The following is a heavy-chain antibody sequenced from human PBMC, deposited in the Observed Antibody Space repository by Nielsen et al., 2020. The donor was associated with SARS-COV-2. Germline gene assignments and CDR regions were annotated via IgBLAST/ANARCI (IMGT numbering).Heavy chain of an antibody. CDR3: ARGGAVAGLLDY. CDR2: ISSSSSYI. V-gene: IGHV3-21*01. J-gene: IGHJ4*02. D-gene: IGHD6-19*01. CDR1: GFTFSSYS. Sequence: GESPKISCAASGFTFSSYSMNWVRQAPGKGLEWVSSISSSSSYIYYADSVKGRFTISRDNAKNSLYLQMNSLRAEDTAVYYCARGGAVAGLLDYWGQGTLVTVSS.